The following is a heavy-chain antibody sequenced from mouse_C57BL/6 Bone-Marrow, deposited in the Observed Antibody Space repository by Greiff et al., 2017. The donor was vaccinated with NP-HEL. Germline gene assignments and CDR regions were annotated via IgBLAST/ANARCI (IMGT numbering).Heavy chain of an antibody. D-gene: IGHD1-1*01. CDR2: IYPRSGNT. J-gene: IGHJ3*01. V-gene: IGHV1-81*01. Sequence: QVQLQQSGAELARPGASVKLSCKASGYTFTSYGISWVKQRPGQGLEWIGAIYPRSGNTYYNEKFKGKATLTADKSSSTAYMELRSRTSEDSAVYFCAREKITTVPFAYWGQGTLVTVSA. CDR3: AREKITTVPFAY. CDR1: GYTFTSYG.